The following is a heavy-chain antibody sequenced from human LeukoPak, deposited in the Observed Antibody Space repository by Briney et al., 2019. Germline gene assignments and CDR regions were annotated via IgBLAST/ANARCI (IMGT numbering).Heavy chain of an antibody. CDR2: ISAYNGNT. CDR1: GYTFTSYG. J-gene: IGHJ4*02. V-gene: IGHV1-18*01. CDR3: ARAYYYDSSGYYLVGY. Sequence: ASVKVSCKASGYTFTSYGISWVRQAPGQGLEWMGWISAYNGNTNYAQKFQGRVTMTRDTSISTAYMELSSLRSDDTAVYYCARAYYYDSSGYYLVGYWGQGTLVTVSS. D-gene: IGHD3-22*01.